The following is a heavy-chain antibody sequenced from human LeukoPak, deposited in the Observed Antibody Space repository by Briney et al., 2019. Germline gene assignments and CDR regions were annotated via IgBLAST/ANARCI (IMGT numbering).Heavy chain of an antibody. CDR1: GASVSSNGYY. Sequence: SETLSLTCTVSGASVSSNGYYWSWIRQPPGKGLERIGYIYHSGSTNYNPSLKSRVTISVDTSKNQFSLKLTSMTAADTAVYYCGRETIAATGTSVFFDYWGQGTLVTVSS. V-gene: IGHV4-61*08. J-gene: IGHJ4*02. D-gene: IGHD6-13*01. CDR3: GRETIAATGTSVFFDY. CDR2: IYHSGST.